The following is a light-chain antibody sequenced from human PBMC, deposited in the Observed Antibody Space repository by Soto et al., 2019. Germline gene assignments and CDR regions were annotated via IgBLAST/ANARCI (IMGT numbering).Light chain of an antibody. Sequence: QSVLTQPASVSGSPGQSITISCTGTSSDVGAYNYVSWYQHHPGKAPKLMIYDVSNRPSGVSNRFSGSKSGNTASLTISGLQAEDEADYYCSSYTSSSTLGFGTGTKVTFL. CDR2: DVS. CDR1: SSDVGAYNY. J-gene: IGLJ1*01. CDR3: SSYTSSSTLG. V-gene: IGLV2-14*03.